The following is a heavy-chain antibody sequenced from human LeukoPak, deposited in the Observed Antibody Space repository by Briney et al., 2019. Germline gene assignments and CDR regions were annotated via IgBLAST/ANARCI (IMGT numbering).Heavy chain of an antibody. J-gene: IGHJ4*02. V-gene: IGHV3-23*01. CDR1: GFTFSSYG. Sequence: GGSLRLSCAASGFTFSSYGMHWVRQAPGKGLEWVSGISNTGGSTFYADSVKGRFTISRDNSKNTLYLQMNSLRAEDTAVYYCAKRASGSGTSLYYFDYWGQGTLVTVSS. CDR3: AKRASGSGTSLYYFDY. D-gene: IGHD3-10*01. CDR2: ISNTGGST.